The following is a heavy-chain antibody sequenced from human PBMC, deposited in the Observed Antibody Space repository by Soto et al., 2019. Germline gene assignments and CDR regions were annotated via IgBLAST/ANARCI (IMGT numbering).Heavy chain of an antibody. CDR2: IFPNVGTA. CDR3: ARARYSSRWGTFDS. V-gene: IGHV1-69*01. D-gene: IGHD6-19*01. J-gene: IGHJ4*02. CDR1: GGSFSTNE. Sequence: QVHLEQSGAEVKKPGTSVKVSCKASGGSFSTNEIDWVRQAPGQGLGWMGRIFPNVGTADYAQKFQGRLTIIADESTATVFMELSRLISADTAVYFCARARYSSRWGTFDSWGQGTQVAVSS.